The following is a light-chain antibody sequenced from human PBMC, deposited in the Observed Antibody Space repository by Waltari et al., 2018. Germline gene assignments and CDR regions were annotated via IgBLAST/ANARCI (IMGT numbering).Light chain of an antibody. CDR1: SSYNL. J-gene: IGLJ3*02. CDR3: CSHTGSNTWV. CDR2: EDT. Sequence: QSALTQPASVSGSPGQPITIPCTGTSSYNLVSWYQQYPGEAPKVVIFEDTKRPSGVSNRFSASKSGNTASLTISGPQAEDEADYYCCSHTGSNTWVFGGGTKVTIL. V-gene: IGLV2-23*01.